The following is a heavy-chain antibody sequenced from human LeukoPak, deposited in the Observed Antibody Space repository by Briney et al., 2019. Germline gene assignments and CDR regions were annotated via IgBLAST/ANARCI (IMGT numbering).Heavy chain of an antibody. V-gene: IGHV4-34*01. CDR1: GGSFSGYY. CDR2: INHSGST. Sequence: PSETLSLTCAVYGGSFSGYYWSWIRQPPGKGLEWIGEINHSGSTNYNPSLKSRVTISVDTSKNQFSLKLSSVTAADTAVYYCARVHVAAGWYYYYGMDVWGQGTTVTVSS. CDR3: ARVHVAAGWYYYYGMDV. D-gene: IGHD6-13*01. J-gene: IGHJ6*02.